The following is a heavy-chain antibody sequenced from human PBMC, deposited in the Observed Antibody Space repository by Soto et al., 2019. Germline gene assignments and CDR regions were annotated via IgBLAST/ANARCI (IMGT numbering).Heavy chain of an antibody. D-gene: IGHD6-13*01. J-gene: IGHJ4*02. CDR2: IRSKAYGGTT. CDR3: TRDQARIAAAGTLDY. V-gene: IGHV3-49*04. CDR1: GFTFGDYA. Sequence: GESLKISCTASGFTFGDYAMSWVRQAPGKGLEWVGFIRSKAYGGTTEYAASVKDRFTISRDDSKSIAYLQMNSLKTEDTAVYYCTRDQARIAAAGTLDYWGQGTLVTVSS.